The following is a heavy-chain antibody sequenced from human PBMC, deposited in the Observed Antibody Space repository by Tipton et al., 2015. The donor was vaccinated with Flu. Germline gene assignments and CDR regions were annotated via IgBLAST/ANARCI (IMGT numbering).Heavy chain of an antibody. V-gene: IGHV3-33*01. CDR1: GFTFSSYG. Sequence: SLRLSCAASGFTFSSYGMHWVRQAPGKGLGWVAVIWYDGSNKYYADSVKGRFTISRDNSKNTLYLQMNSLRAEDTAVYYCARDWSSGWWDYYYYYGMDVWGQGTTVTVSS. CDR3: ARDWSSGWWDYYYYYGMDV. J-gene: IGHJ6*02. D-gene: IGHD6-19*01. CDR2: IWYDGSNK.